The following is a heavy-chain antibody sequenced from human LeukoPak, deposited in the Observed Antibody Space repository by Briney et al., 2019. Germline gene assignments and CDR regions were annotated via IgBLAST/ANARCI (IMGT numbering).Heavy chain of an antibody. CDR1: GFTLSNYW. Sequence: GGSLRLSCSASGFTLSNYWMHWVRQAPGKGLVWVARLHSNGAFTTYADSVKGRSTISRDTAKNTLYLQMNSMRVEDTAVYYCARFVVVTAGDYWGQGTLVTVSS. CDR3: ARFVVVTAGDY. CDR2: LHSNGAFT. D-gene: IGHD2-21*02. J-gene: IGHJ4*01. V-gene: IGHV3-74*01.